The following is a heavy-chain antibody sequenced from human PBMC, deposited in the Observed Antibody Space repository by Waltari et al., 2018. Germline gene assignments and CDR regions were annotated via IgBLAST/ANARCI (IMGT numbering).Heavy chain of an antibody. CDR3: AREVVVVVPAAILYYGMDV. Sequence: EVQLVESGGGLIQPGGSLRLSCAASGFTVSSNYMSWVRQAPGKGLEWVSVIYGGGSTYYADSVTGRFTSSRDNSKNTLYLQMNSLRAEDTAVYYCAREVVVVVPAAILYYGMDVWGQGTTVTVSS. V-gene: IGHV3-53*01. D-gene: IGHD2-2*01. CDR1: GFTVSSNY. CDR2: IYGGGST. J-gene: IGHJ6*02.